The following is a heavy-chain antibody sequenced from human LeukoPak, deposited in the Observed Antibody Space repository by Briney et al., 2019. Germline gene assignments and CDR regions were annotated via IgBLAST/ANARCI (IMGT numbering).Heavy chain of an antibody. J-gene: IGHJ4*02. Sequence: GGSLRLSCTASGFTFGDYALSWVRQAPGKGLEWVGFIRSKPYGGTTEYAASVKGRFTISRDDSKSIAYLQMNSLKNKENAVLYCTREMLAVAAYDFDYGGQGTLVTVSS. CDR1: GFTFGDYA. CDR3: TREMLAVAAYDFDY. D-gene: IGHD6-19*01. V-gene: IGHV3-49*04. CDR2: IRSKPYGGTT.